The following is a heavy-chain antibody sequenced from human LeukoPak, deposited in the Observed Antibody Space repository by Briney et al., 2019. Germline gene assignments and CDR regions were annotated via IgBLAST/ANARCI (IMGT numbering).Heavy chain of an antibody. Sequence: PGGSLRLSCAASGFTFSSYAMSWVRQAPGKGLEWVSAISGSGGSTYYADSVKGRFTISRDNSKNTLYLQMNSLRAEGTAVYYCAKDQKGHCISTTCPLEDWGQGALVTVSS. V-gene: IGHV3-23*01. CDR1: GFTFSSYA. CDR2: ISGSGGST. CDR3: AKDQKGHCISTTCPLED. D-gene: IGHD2-2*01. J-gene: IGHJ4*02.